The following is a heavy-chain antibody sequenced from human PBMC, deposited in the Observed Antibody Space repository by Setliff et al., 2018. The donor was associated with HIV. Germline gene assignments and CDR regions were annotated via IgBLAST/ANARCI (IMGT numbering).Heavy chain of an antibody. D-gene: IGHD6-13*01. J-gene: IGHJ3*02. CDR2: INEDGSEK. Sequence: GGSLRLSCAASGFPFSSYWMSWVRQAPGKGLEWVANINEDGSEKYYVDSVKGRFTISRDNAKNSLYLQVNSLRVEDSAVYYCASRGQQQQGWGDAFDIWGQGTMVTVSS. CDR3: ASRGQQQQGWGDAFDI. CDR1: GFPFSSYW. V-gene: IGHV3-7*01.